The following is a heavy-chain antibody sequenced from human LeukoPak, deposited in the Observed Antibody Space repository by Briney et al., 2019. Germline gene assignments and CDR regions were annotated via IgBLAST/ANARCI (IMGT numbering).Heavy chain of an antibody. Sequence: PSETLSLTCTVSGGSISSYYWSWIRQPPGKGLECIGYIYYSGSTNYNPSLKSRVTISVGTSKNQFSLKLSSVTAADTAVYYCARRTYLYDSSGYYFDYWGQGTLVTVSS. CDR3: ARRTYLYDSSGYYFDY. J-gene: IGHJ4*02. D-gene: IGHD3-22*01. CDR1: GGSISSYY. V-gene: IGHV4-59*01. CDR2: IYYSGST.